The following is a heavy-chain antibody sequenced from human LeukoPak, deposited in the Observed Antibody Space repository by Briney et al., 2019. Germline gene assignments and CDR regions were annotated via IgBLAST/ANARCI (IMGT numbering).Heavy chain of an antibody. CDR3: ARQLTSETTRFGLYYYYYMDV. D-gene: IGHD3/OR15-3a*01. V-gene: IGHV1-8*01. CDR1: GYTFTSYD. Sequence: ASVKVSCKASGYTFTSYDINWVRQATGQGLEWMGWMNPNSGNTGYAQKFQGRVTMTRNTSISTAYMELSSLRSEDTAVYYCARQLTSETTRFGLYYYYYMDVWGKGTTVTVSS. J-gene: IGHJ6*03. CDR2: MNPNSGNT.